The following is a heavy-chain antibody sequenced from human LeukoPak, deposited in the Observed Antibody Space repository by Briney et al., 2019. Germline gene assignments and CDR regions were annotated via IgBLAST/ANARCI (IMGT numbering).Heavy chain of an antibody. CDR1: GFTFSNYG. Sequence: PGGSLRLSCAASGFTFSNYGMIWVRQAPGKGLEWVSGISGSGGSSYFADSVKGRFIISRDNSKNTLYLQMNSLRAADTAVYFCAKDRPTVYSSSWLHFLDSWGQGTLVTVSS. V-gene: IGHV3-23*01. CDR2: ISGSGGSS. D-gene: IGHD6-13*01. CDR3: AKDRPTVYSSSWLHFLDS. J-gene: IGHJ4*02.